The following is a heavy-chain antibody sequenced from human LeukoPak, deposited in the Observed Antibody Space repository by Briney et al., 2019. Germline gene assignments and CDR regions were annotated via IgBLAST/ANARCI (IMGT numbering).Heavy chain of an antibody. D-gene: IGHD2-15*01. V-gene: IGHV1-2*02. CDR1: GYTFTGYY. CDR3: ATAKVFCSGGSCRNYYFDY. J-gene: IGHJ4*02. CDR2: INPNSGGT. Sequence: ASVKVSCKASGYTFTGYYMHWVRQAPGQGLEWMGWINPNSGGTNYAQKFQGRVTMTEDTSTDTAYMELSSLRSEDTAVYYCATAKVFCSGGSCRNYYFDYWGQGTLVTVSS.